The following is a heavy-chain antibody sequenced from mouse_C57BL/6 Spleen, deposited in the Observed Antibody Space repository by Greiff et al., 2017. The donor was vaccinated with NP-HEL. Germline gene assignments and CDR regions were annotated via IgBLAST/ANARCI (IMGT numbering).Heavy chain of an antibody. CDR2: IHPNSGST. J-gene: IGHJ2*01. V-gene: IGHV1-64*01. Sequence: QVQLKQPGAELVKPGASVKLSCKASGYTFTSYWMHWVKQRPGQGLEWIGMIHPNSGSTNYNEKFKSKATLTVDKSSSTAYMQLSSLTSEDSAVYYCARDPTGRGNYWGQGTTLTVSS. CDR3: ARDPTGRGNY. CDR1: GYTFTSYW. D-gene: IGHD4-1*02.